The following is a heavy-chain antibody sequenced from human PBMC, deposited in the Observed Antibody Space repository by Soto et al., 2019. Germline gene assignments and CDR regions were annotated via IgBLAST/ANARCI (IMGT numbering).Heavy chain of an antibody. D-gene: IGHD6-6*01. Sequence: ASVKVSCKASGYTFTSYGIRWVRLAPGQGLEWMGWISAYNGNTNYAQKLQGRATMTTDTSTSTAYMELRGLRSDDTAVYYCVRVVAARPTQNYYYYGMDVWGQGTTVTVSS. V-gene: IGHV1-18*04. CDR3: VRVVAARPTQNYYYYGMDV. CDR1: GYTFTSYG. J-gene: IGHJ6*02. CDR2: ISAYNGNT.